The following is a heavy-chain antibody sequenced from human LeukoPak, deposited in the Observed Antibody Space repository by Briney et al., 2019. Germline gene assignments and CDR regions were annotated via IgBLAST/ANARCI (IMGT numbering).Heavy chain of an antibody. CDR3: AKDGRRTWDLDY. Sequence: PGGSLRLSCGTSGFNFQNYSIHWVRQAPGKGLEWVAFAHYIGTYAYYAESVKGRFSVSRDVSKSTVYLQMNSLGVEDTALYYCAKDGRRTWDLDYWGRGTLVTVSS. CDR2: AHYIGTYA. CDR1: GFNFQNYS. D-gene: IGHD3/OR15-3a*01. J-gene: IGHJ4*02. V-gene: IGHV3-30*02.